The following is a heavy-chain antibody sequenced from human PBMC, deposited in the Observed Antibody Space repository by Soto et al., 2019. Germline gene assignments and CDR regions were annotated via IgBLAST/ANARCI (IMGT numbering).Heavy chain of an antibody. J-gene: IGHJ2*01. CDR3: AAGYGGWYFDL. V-gene: IGHV3-33*01. D-gene: IGHD5-12*01. Sequence: VQLVESGGGVVQPGRSLRLSCAASGFTFSSYGMHWVRQAPGKGLEWVAVIWYDGSNKYYADSVKGRFTISRDNSKNTLYLQMNSLRAEDTAVYYCAAGYGGWYFDLWGRGTLVTVSS. CDR1: GFTFSSYG. CDR2: IWYDGSNK.